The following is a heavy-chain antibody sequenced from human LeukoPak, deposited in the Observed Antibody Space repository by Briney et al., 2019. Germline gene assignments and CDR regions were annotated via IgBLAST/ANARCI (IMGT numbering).Heavy chain of an antibody. J-gene: IGHJ3*02. CDR3: ARSRGEYCSSTSCRLGAFDI. CDR2: INPNSGGT. CDR1: GYTFTGYY. Sequence: ASVKVSCKASGYTFTGYYMHWVRQAPGQGLEWMGWINPNSGGTNYAQKFQGRVTMTRDTSISTAYMELSRLRSDDTAVYYCARSRGEYCSSTSCRLGAFDIWGQGSMVTVSS. V-gene: IGHV1-2*02. D-gene: IGHD2-2*01.